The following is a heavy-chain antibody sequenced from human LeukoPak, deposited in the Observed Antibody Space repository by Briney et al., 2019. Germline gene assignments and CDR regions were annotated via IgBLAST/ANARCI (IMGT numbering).Heavy chain of an antibody. CDR1: GGSISSGDYY. CDR2: IYYSGST. J-gene: IGHJ4*02. CDR3: ARKFDTYYFDY. D-gene: IGHD3-10*01. V-gene: IGHV4-30-4*08. Sequence: SETLSLTCTVSGGSISSGDYYWSWIRQPPGKGLEWIGYIYYSGSTYYNPSLKSRVTISVDTSKNQFSLKLSSVTAADTAVYYCARKFDTYYFDYWGQRTLVTVSS.